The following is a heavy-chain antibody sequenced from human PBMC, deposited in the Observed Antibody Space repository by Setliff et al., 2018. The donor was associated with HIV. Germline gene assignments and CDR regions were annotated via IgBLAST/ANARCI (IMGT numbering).Heavy chain of an antibody. CDR3: ARDRGGAAAGGYYYMDV. Sequence: SETLSLTCTVSGGSISSYYWSWIRQPPGKGLEWIGYIYYSGSTNYNPSLKSRVTISVDTSKNQFSLKLSSVTAADTAVYYCARDRGGAAAGGYYYMDVWSKGTTVTVSS. CDR2: IYYSGST. J-gene: IGHJ6*03. CDR1: GGSISSYY. V-gene: IGHV4-59*12. D-gene: IGHD6-13*01.